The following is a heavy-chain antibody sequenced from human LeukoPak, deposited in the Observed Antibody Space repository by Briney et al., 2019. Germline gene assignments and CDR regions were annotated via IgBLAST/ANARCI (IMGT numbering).Heavy chain of an antibody. Sequence: GASVKASCKTSGYSFTGYYMHWVRQAPGQGLEWMGWINPNSGDTNSARKFQGRVTMTRDTSISTAYVELSRLRSDDTAVYHCARVLSGTYFTGLSHWGQGTLVTVSS. CDR1: GYSFTGYY. V-gene: IGHV1-2*02. D-gene: IGHD1-26*01. J-gene: IGHJ4*02. CDR3: ARVLSGTYFTGLSH. CDR2: INPNSGDT.